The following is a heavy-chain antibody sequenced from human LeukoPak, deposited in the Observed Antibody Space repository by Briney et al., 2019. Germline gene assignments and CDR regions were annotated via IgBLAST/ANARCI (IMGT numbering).Heavy chain of an antibody. J-gene: IGHJ4*02. CDR3: ARRGTGTTSTRTDLYYFDY. D-gene: IGHD1-7*01. V-gene: IGHV3-72*01. CDR1: GFTFSDHY. CDR2: SRNKANRYTT. Sequence: GGSLRLSCVASGFTFSDHYMDWVRQAPGKGLEWVGRSRNKANRYTTEYAASVKGRFTISRDDSKNSLFLQMNSLKTEDTAVYYCARRGTGTTSTRTDLYYFDYWGQGTLVTVSS.